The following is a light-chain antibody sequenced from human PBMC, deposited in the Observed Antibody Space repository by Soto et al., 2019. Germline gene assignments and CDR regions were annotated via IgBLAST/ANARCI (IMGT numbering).Light chain of an antibody. Sequence: SYELTQPLSVSVALGQTARIGCGGKNNGSKNVHWSQPKPGQAPVLVIYRDSNRPSGIPERCSGSNSGNPATMTMRRAQAGDEADYYCQVWDRSTYVFGTGTKVNVL. V-gene: IGLV3-9*01. J-gene: IGLJ1*01. CDR2: RDS. CDR1: NNGSKN. CDR3: QVWDRSTYV.